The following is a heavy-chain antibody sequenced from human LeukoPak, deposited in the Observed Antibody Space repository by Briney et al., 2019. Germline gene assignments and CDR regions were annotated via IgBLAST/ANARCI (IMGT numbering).Heavy chain of an antibody. Sequence: GGSLRLSCAASGFTFSSYGMSWVRQAPGKGLEWVSAISGSGGSTYYADSVKGRFTISRDNSKNTLYLQMNSLRAEDTAVYYCARARGYSGYGGIDYWGQGTLVTVSS. V-gene: IGHV3-23*01. CDR1: GFTFSSYG. D-gene: IGHD5-12*01. CDR2: ISGSGGST. CDR3: ARARGYSGYGGIDY. J-gene: IGHJ4*02.